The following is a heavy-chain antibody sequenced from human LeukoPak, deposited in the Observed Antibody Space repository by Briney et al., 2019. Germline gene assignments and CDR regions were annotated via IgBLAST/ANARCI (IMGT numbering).Heavy chain of an antibody. D-gene: IGHD3-10*01. CDR2: ISSSSSYI. Sequence: GGSLRLSCAASGFTFSSYSMNWVRQAPGKGLEWVSSISSSSSYIYYADSVKGRFTISRDNAKNSLYLQMNSLRAEDTAVYYCAREGYYGSGTFPYYYYYYMDVWGKGTTVTVSS. J-gene: IGHJ6*03. V-gene: IGHV3-21*01. CDR1: GFTFSSYS. CDR3: AREGYYGSGTFPYYYYYYMDV.